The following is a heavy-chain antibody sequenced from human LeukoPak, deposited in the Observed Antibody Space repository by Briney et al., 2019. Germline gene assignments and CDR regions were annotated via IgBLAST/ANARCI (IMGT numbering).Heavy chain of an antibody. CDR1: GFIFSDHW. Sequence: PGGSLRLSCAASGFIFSDHWMTWVRQTPGKGLEWVANIKEDGSEKYYVDAVGGRFSVSRDNAKNSLYLQMTSLRVEDTAIYYCTRGMNPERWGQGTLVTVSS. D-gene: IGHD1-14*01. J-gene: IGHJ4*02. CDR2: IKEDGSEK. CDR3: TRGMNPER. V-gene: IGHV3-7*01.